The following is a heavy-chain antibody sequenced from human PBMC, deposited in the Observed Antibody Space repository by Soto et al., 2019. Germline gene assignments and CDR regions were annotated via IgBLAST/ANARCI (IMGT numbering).Heavy chain of an antibody. Sequence: QLQLQESGPGRVKPAETLSLTCTVSGGSISSSSYYWGWIRQPPGKGLEWIGSIYDSGSTYYNPSLKSRVTRSVDTATDQFFLKLSSVTAADTAVDYWASDYGGNSDWFDPWGQGTLVKLSS. D-gene: IGHD4-17*01. CDR3: ASDYGGNSDWFDP. CDR2: IYDSGST. CDR1: GGSISSSSYY. J-gene: IGHJ5*02. V-gene: IGHV4-39*01.